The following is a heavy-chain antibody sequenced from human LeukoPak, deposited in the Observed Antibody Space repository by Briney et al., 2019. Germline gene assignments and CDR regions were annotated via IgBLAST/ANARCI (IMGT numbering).Heavy chain of an antibody. V-gene: IGHV3-48*03. CDR2: ISSSGSTI. D-gene: IGHD3-10*01. Sequence: GGSLRLSCAASGFTFSSYEMNWVRQAPGKGLEWVSYISSSGSTIYYADSVKGRFTISRDNAKNSLYLQMNSLRAEDTAVYYCARGPFGLSPFDYWGQGTLVTVSS. CDR1: GFTFSSYE. J-gene: IGHJ4*02. CDR3: ARGPFGLSPFDY.